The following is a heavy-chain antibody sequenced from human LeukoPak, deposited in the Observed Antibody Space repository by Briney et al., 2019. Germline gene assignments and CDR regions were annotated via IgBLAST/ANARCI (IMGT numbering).Heavy chain of an antibody. V-gene: IGHV3-30*03. Sequence: GGSLRLSCAPSGFTFSRHGMHWVRQAPGKGLEWVAIISNDGSSKYYAHSVEGRFTISRDNSKNTLYLQMDSLRAEDTAVYYCARDRAWNYGDYWGQGTLVTVSS. CDR2: ISNDGSSK. CDR3: ARDRAWNYGDY. D-gene: IGHD3-3*01. CDR1: GFTFSRHG. J-gene: IGHJ4*02.